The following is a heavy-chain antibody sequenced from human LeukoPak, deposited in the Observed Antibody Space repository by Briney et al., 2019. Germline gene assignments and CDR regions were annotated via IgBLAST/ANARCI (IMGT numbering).Heavy chain of an antibody. CDR1: GGTFSSYA. CDR2: IIPIFSTP. V-gene: IGHV1-69*01. Sequence: SVKVSCKASGGTFSSYAISWVRLAPGQGLEWMGGIIPIFSTPNYAQKFQGRVTINADESTSTAYMELSSLRSEDTAVYYRGRCIPAAGRVNCYYMDVWGTGTTVTVSS. D-gene: IGHD6-13*01. J-gene: IGHJ6*03. CDR3: GRCIPAAGRVNCYYMDV.